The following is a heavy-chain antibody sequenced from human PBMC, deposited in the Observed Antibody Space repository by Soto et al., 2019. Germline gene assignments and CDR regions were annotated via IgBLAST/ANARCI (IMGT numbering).Heavy chain of an antibody. CDR2: FDPEDGET. CDR3: AKAGSWYLFYYYGMDV. J-gene: IGHJ6*02. Sequence: ASVKVSCKVSGYTLTELSMHWVRQAPGKGLEWMGGFDPEDGETIYAQKFQGRVTMTRDTSISTAYMELSRLRSDDTAVYYCAKAGSWYLFYYYGMDVWGQGTTVTVSS. V-gene: IGHV1-24*01. CDR1: GYTLTELS. D-gene: IGHD6-13*01.